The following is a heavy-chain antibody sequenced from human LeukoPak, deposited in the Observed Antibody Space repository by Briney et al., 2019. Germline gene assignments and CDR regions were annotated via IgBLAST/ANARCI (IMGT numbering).Heavy chain of an antibody. CDR3: ARAFPTVTTFDY. CDR2: IDWDDDK. V-gene: IGHV2-70*11. Sequence: SGPTLVNPTQTLTLTYTFSGFLVSTSAMCVGWIRQPPEKGLEWLARIDWDDDKYYNTSLKTRLTISKDTSKNQVVLTMTNMDPVDTATYYCARAFPTVTTFDYWGQGTLVTVSS. D-gene: IGHD4-17*01. CDR1: GFLVSTSAMC. J-gene: IGHJ4*02.